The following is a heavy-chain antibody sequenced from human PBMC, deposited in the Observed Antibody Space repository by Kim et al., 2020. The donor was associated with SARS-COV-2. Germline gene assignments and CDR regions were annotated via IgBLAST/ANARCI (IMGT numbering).Heavy chain of an antibody. CDR1: GGSISSGGYY. V-gene: IGHV4-31*03. CDR2: IYYSGST. CDR3: ARAGAGRITIFGVVIESFDY. D-gene: IGHD3-3*01. Sequence: SETLSLTCTVSGGSISSGGYYWSWIRQHPGKGLEWIGYIYYSGSTYSNPSLKSRVTISVDTSKNQFSLKLSSVTAADTAVYYCARAGAGRITIFGVVIESFDYWGQGTLVTVSS. J-gene: IGHJ4*02.